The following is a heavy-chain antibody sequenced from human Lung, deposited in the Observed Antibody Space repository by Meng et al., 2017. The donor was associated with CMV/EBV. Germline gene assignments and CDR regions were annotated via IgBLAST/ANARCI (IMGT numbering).Heavy chain of an antibody. V-gene: IGHV1-2*02. CDR3: ARTYCSGGSCSSIFDY. Sequence: SGCTFTGYYMHWVQQAPGQVLEWMGWINPNSGGTNYAQKFQGRVTMTRDTSISTAYMELSRLRSDDTAVYYCARTYCSGGSCSSIFDYWGQGTLVTVSS. CDR1: GCTFTGYY. CDR2: INPNSGGT. J-gene: IGHJ4*02. D-gene: IGHD2-15*01.